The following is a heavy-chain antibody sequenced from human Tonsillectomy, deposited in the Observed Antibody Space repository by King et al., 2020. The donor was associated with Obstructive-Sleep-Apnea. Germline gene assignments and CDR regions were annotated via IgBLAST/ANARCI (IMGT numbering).Heavy chain of an antibody. J-gene: IGHJ4*02. CDR2: IIPILGIA. D-gene: IGHD2-15*01. CDR1: GGTFSSYA. CDR3: ARGLCSGGSCYSPDY. Sequence: VQLVQSGAEVKKPGSSVKVSCKASGGTFSSYAISWVRQAPGQGLEWMGGIIPILGIANYAQKFQGRGTITADKSTSTAYMELSSLRSEDTAVYYCARGLCSGGSCYSPDYWGQGTLVTVSS. V-gene: IGHV1-69*10.